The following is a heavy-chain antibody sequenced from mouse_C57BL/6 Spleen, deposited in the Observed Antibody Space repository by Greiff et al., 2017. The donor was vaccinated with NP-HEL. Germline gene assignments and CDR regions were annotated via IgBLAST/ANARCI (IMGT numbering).Heavy chain of an antibody. CDR3: ARGGSNSFAY. D-gene: IGHD2-5*01. CDR1: GYAFTNYL. CDR2: INPGSGGT. V-gene: IGHV1-54*01. Sequence: QVQLQQSGAELVRPGTSVKVSCKASGYAFTNYLMEWVKQRPGQGLEWIGAINPGSGGTTYKEKFKGKATLIAAKSSSTAYMQLSSVTSEDSAVYFCARGGSNSFAYWGQGTLVTVSA. J-gene: IGHJ3*01.